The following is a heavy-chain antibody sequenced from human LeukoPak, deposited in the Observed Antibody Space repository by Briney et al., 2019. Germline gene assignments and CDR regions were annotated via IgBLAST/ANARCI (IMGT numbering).Heavy chain of an antibody. D-gene: IGHD2-2*01. V-gene: IGHV1-18*01. Sequence: ASVKVSCKASGYTFTSNGISWVRQAPGQGLEWMGWISAYNGNTNYAQMLQGRVTMTTDTSTSTAYMELRSLRSDDSAVYYCARVYCNTTNCQRATHWGQGTLVTVSS. CDR2: ISAYNGNT. CDR1: GYTFTSNG. CDR3: ARVYCNTTNCQRATH. J-gene: IGHJ4*02.